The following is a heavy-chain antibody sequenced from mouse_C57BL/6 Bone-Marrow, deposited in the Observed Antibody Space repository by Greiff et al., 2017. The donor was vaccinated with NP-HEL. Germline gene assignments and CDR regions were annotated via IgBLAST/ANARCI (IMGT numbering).Heavy chain of an antibody. Sequence: EVNVVESGGGLVQPGGSLKLSCAASGFTFSDYGMAWVRQAPRKGPEWVAFISNLAYSIYYADTVTGRFTISRENAKNTLYLEMSSLRSEDTAMYYCARTYYGSRNYAMDYWGQGTSVTVSS. CDR3: ARTYYGSRNYAMDY. CDR2: ISNLAYSI. CDR1: GFTFSDYG. D-gene: IGHD1-1*01. V-gene: IGHV5-15*01. J-gene: IGHJ4*01.